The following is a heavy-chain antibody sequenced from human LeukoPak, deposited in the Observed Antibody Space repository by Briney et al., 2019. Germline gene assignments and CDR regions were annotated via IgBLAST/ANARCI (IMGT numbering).Heavy chain of an antibody. CDR1: GYTFTGYY. V-gene: IGHV1-18*04. CDR2: ISAYNGNT. CDR3: ARGSLRGDAFDI. D-gene: IGHD5-12*01. Sequence: ASVKVSCKASGYTFTGYYMHWVRQAPGQGLEWMGWISAYNGNTNYAQKLQGRVTMTTDTSTSTAYMELRSLRSDDTAVYYCARGSLRGDAFDIWGQGTMVTVSS. J-gene: IGHJ3*02.